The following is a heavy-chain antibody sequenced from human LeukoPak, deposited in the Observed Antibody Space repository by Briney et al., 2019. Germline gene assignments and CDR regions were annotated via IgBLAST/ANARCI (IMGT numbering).Heavy chain of an antibody. CDR1: GFTLSDSY. Sequence: GGSLRLSCAASGFTLSDSYMSWIRQAPRKGLEWISYISSRGDTIYYADSVKGRFTISRDNAKNSLYLQMNSLRVEDTAVYYCVSAVGYTYGYGYWGQGTLVTVSP. CDR2: ISSRGDTI. V-gene: IGHV3-11*01. CDR3: VSAVGYTYGYGY. J-gene: IGHJ4*02. D-gene: IGHD5-18*01.